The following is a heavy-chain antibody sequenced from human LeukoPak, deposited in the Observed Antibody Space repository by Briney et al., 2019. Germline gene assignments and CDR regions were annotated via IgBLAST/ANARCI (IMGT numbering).Heavy chain of an antibody. D-gene: IGHD6-19*01. CDR2: ISGSGGTT. CDR3: VQWLGSYSFDC. CDR1: GFTFSNYG. J-gene: IGHJ4*02. Sequence: GGSLRLSCAASGFTFSNYGMNWVRQAPGKGLEWVSAISGSGGTTYYADSVKGRFTISRDNSKNTLYLQMNSLRAEDTAVYYCVQWLGSYSFDCWGQGTLVTVSS. V-gene: IGHV3-23*01.